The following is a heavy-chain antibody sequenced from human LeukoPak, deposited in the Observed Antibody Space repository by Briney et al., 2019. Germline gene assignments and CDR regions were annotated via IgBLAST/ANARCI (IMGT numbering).Heavy chain of an antibody. CDR2: ISYDGSNK. D-gene: IGHD4-17*01. V-gene: IGHV3-30-3*01. CDR3: ARDGYGDYGYYFDY. J-gene: IGHJ4*02. CDR1: GFTFSSYA. Sequence: GGSLRLSCAASGFTFSSYAMHWVRQAPGKGLEWVAVISYDGSNKYYADSVKGRFTISRDNSKNTLYLQMNSLRAEDTAVYYCARDGYGDYGYYFDYWGQGTLVTVSS.